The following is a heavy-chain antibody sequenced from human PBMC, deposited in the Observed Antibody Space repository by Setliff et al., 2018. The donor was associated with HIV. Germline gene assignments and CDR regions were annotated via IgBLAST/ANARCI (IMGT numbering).Heavy chain of an antibody. J-gene: IGHJ5*02. CDR3: ATYADRESNRFDP. V-gene: IGHV4-39*01. D-gene: IGHD3-10*01. CDR2: IYYSGST. Sequence: SETLSLTCTVSGGSISSGSYYWSWVRQPPGKGLELSGSIYYSGSTYYNPSLKSRVTISVDTSKNQFSLKLSSVAAADTAVYYCATYADRESNRFDPWGQGILVTVSS. CDR1: GGSISSGSYY.